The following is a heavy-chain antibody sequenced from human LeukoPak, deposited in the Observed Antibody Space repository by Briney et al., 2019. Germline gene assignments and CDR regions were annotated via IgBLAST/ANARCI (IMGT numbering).Heavy chain of an antibody. CDR1: GGSISSSSYY. V-gene: IGHV4-39*07. J-gene: IGHJ4*02. CDR2: IYHSGST. CDR3: ARLYYDFWSGYSQYYFDY. D-gene: IGHD3-3*01. Sequence: SETLSLTCTVSGGSISSSSYYWGWIRQPPGKGLEWIGSIYHSGSTYYNPSLKSRVTISVDTSKNQFSLKLSSVTAADTAVYYCARLYYDFWSGYSQYYFDYWGQGTLVTVSS.